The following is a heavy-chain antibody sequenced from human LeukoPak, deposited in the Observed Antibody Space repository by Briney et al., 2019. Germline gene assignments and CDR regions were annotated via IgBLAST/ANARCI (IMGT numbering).Heavy chain of an antibody. Sequence: GGSLRLSCGASGFTFSNYGMLWVRQAPGKGLEWVAFIRYDGNNKLYADSMKGRFTISRDNSKNTLYLHINSLRAEDTAVYYCVKDNPLDYWGQGTLVTVSS. J-gene: IGHJ4*02. D-gene: IGHD1-14*01. V-gene: IGHV3-30*02. CDR3: VKDNPLDY. CDR2: IRYDGNNK. CDR1: GFTFSNYG.